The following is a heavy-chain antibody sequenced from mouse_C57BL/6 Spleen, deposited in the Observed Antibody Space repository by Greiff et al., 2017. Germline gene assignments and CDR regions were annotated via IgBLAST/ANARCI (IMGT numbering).Heavy chain of an antibody. J-gene: IGHJ2*01. Sequence: EVQLQQSGPGLVKPSQSLSLTCSVTGYSITSGYYWNWIRQFPGNKLEWMGYISYDGSNNYNPSLKNRISITRDTSKNQFFLKLNSVTTEDTATYYCAREDYDGVYYFDYWGQGTTLTVSS. V-gene: IGHV3-6*01. CDR1: GYSITSGYY. CDR3: AREDYDGVYYFDY. D-gene: IGHD2-4*01. CDR2: ISYDGSN.